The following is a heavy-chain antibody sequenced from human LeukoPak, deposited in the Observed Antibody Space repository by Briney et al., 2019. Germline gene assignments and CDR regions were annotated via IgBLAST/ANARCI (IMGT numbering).Heavy chain of an antibody. V-gene: IGHV3-74*01. CDR3: ARRVVVAAAPYYFDY. CDR2: INSDGSST. CDR1: GFTFSSYW. D-gene: IGHD2-2*01. Sequence: GGSLRLSCSASGFTFSSYWMHWVRQGPGKGLVWVSRINSDGSSTNYADSVRGRFTISRDNAENTLYLQMNSLRVEDTAVYYCARRVVVAAAPYYFDYWGQGTLVTVSS. J-gene: IGHJ4*02.